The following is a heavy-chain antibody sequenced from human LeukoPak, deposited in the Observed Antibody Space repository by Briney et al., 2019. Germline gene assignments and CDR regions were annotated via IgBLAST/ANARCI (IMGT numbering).Heavy chain of an antibody. CDR3: ARDCSGGSCYPGDY. Sequence: PGGSLRLSCAASGFTFSSYSMNWVRQAPGKGLEWVSSISSSSSYIYYADSVKGRFTISRDNSKNTVYLQMNSLRAEDTAVYYCARDCSGGSCYPGDYWGQGTLVTVSS. D-gene: IGHD2-15*01. V-gene: IGHV3-21*04. J-gene: IGHJ4*02. CDR1: GFTFSSYS. CDR2: ISSSSSYI.